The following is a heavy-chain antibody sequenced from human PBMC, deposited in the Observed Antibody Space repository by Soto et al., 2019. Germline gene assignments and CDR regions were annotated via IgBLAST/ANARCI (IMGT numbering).Heavy chain of an antibody. CDR3: GRHGIRQHVGAY. D-gene: IGHD6-6*01. CDR1: GGSISSSPYY. Sequence: QLQLQESGPGLVKPSETLSLTCTVSGGSISSSPYYWGWIRQPPGKGLEWLGTIYKSGTTYYNPPLNSRVTMSVDTSKNQGSLRLSSVTAADPAVYYCGRHGIRQHVGAYWGQGTLDTVSS. V-gene: IGHV4-39*01. J-gene: IGHJ4*02. CDR2: IYKSGTT.